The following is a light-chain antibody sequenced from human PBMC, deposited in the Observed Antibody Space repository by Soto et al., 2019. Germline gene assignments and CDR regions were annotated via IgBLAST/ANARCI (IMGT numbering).Light chain of an antibody. CDR3: QQANSFPIT. J-gene: IGKJ5*01. V-gene: IGKV3-15*01. CDR1: QSVSSN. CDR2: GAS. Sequence: EIVMTQSPATLSVSPGERATLSCRASQSVSSNLAWYQQKPGQAPRLLIYGASTRATGIPARFSGSGSGTEFTLTISSLQPEDFATYYCQQANSFPITFGQGTDWRL.